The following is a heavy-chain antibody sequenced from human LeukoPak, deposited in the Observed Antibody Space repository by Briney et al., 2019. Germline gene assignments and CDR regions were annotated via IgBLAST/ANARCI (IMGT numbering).Heavy chain of an antibody. V-gene: IGHV4-59*01. CDR3: ARAEKAVTGTLDS. D-gene: IGHD6-19*01. J-gene: IGHJ4*02. CDR1: GDSISNYY. Sequence: SETVSLTCTVPGDSISNYYWSWIRQSPGKELEWIGYMYNRGSTIYNPSLKSRVTISTDTSKNQFSLRLTSVTAADTAVYYCARAEKAVTGTLDSWGQGTLITVSS. CDR2: MYNRGST.